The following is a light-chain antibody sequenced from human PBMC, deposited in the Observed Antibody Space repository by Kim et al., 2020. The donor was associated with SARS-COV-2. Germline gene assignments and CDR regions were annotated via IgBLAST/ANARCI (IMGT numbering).Light chain of an antibody. CDR2: KAS. Sequence: SECVGDRVTITCRASQSISSWLAWYQQKPGKAPKLLIYKASSLESGVPSRFSGSGSGTEFTLTISSLQPDDFATYYCQQYNSYLYTFGQGTKLEI. CDR3: QQYNSYLYT. CDR1: QSISSW. V-gene: IGKV1-5*03. J-gene: IGKJ2*01.